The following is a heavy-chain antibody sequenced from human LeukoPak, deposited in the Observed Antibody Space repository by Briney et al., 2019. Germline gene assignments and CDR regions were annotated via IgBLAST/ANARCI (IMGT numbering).Heavy chain of an antibody. D-gene: IGHD3-10*01. CDR1: GGSFSGYY. J-gene: IGHJ4*02. CDR2: INHSGST. Sequence: PSETLSLTCAVYGGSFSGYYWSWIRQPPGKGLELIGEINHSGSTNYNPSLESRVTILVDTSKNQFSLKLSSVTAADTAVCYCARGVNYYGSGSYHWFDYWGQGTLVTVSS. V-gene: IGHV4-34*01. CDR3: ARGVNYYGSGSYHWFDY.